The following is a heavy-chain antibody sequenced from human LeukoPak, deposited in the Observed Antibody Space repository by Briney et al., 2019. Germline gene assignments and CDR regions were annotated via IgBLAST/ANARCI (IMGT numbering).Heavy chain of an antibody. Sequence: GGSLRLSCAASGFTFSTYAMSWVRQAPGKGLEWVSAISGSTGRTYYADSVKGRFTISRDNAKNSLYLQMNSLRAEDTAVYYCARGGEDIVVVPAAPPGYCFDYWGQGTLVTVSS. D-gene: IGHD2-2*01. CDR3: ARGGEDIVVVPAAPPGYCFDY. CDR2: ISGSTGRT. CDR1: GFTFSTYA. V-gene: IGHV3-23*01. J-gene: IGHJ4*02.